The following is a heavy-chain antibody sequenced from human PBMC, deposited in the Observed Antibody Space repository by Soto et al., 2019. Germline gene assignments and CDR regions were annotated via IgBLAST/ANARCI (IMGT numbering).Heavy chain of an antibody. V-gene: IGHV3-21*02. CDR2: ISSSSSFR. D-gene: IGHD2-21*01. J-gene: IGHJ4*02. CDR1: GFTFTNHN. Sequence: EVQLVEAGGGLVKPGGSLRLSCAASGFTFTNHNMNWVRQAPGKGLEWVSSISSSSSFRNYADSVKGRFSISRDNDKNLVYLQMDSLRDEDTAVYYCARDPPLSVLVVVATDDFWGQGTLVTVSS. CDR3: ARDPPLSVLVVVATDDF.